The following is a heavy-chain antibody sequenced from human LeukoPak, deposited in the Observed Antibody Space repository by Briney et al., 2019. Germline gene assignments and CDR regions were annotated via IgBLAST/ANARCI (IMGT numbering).Heavy chain of an antibody. V-gene: IGHV5-51*01. J-gene: IGHJ6*02. D-gene: IGHD3-3*01. CDR3: ARHGLKTYYDFWSGSDV. CDR2: IYPGDSDT. CDR1: GYSFTSYW. Sequence: GESLKISCKGSGYSFTSYWIGWVRQMPGKGLEWMGIIYPGDSDTRYSPSFQGQVTISANKSISTAYLQWSSLKASDTAMYYCARHGLKTYYDFWSGSDVWGQGTTVTVSS.